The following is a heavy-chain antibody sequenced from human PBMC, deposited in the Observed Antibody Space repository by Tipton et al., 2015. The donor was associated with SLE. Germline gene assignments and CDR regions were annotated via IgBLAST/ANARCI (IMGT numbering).Heavy chain of an antibody. Sequence: TLSLTCTVSGGSISSYYWSWIRQPPGKGLEWIGYIYYSGSTNYNPSLKSRVTISVDTSKNQFSLKLSSVTAADTAVYYCARERAYYDVWSGYPDYYYYGRDVWGQVTTVTVSS. CDR2: IYYSGST. J-gene: IGHJ6*02. CDR1: GGSISSYY. V-gene: IGHV4-59*01. D-gene: IGHD3-3*01. CDR3: ARERAYYDVWSGYPDYYYYGRDV.